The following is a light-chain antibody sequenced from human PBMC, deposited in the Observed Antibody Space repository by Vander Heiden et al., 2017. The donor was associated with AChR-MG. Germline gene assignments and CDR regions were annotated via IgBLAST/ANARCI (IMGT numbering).Light chain of an antibody. CDR3: QQYNNWPLYT. CDR1: QNLGVN. J-gene: IGKJ2*01. CDR2: GAS. V-gene: IGKV3-15*01. Sequence: VMTQSPAIRSVSPGERGTLACRATQNLGVNFAWYQQKPGQAPRVLIYGASRRATGVPARFSGTGSGTDFTLTISGLQSEDIGDYFCQQYNNWPLYTFGQGTKLEIK.